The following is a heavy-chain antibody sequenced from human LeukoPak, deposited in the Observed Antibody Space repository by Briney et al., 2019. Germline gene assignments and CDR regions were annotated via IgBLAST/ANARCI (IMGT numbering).Heavy chain of an antibody. D-gene: IGHD1-1*01. CDR3: ARLHIRTTGTMIDY. Sequence: SQTLSLTCTVSGGSLSSGDYYWGWIRQPPGKGLEWIGYIYYTGSAYYNPSLKSRVDISVDTSKNQFSLKLRFVTAADTAVYYCARLHIRTTGTMIDYWGQGTLVTVSS. V-gene: IGHV4-30-4*08. CDR1: GGSLSSGDYY. CDR2: IYYTGSA. J-gene: IGHJ4*02.